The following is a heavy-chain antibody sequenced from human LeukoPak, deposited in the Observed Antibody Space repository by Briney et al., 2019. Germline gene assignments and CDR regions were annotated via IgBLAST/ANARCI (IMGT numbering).Heavy chain of an antibody. CDR3: ARDRNSDTYYYDSSGYSVDY. CDR1: GFTVSSNY. J-gene: IGHJ4*02. CDR2: IYSGGST. V-gene: IGHV3-53*01. D-gene: IGHD3-22*01. Sequence: GGSLRLSCAASGFTVSSNYMSWVRQAPGKGLEWVSVIYSGGSTYYADSVKGRFTISRDNAKNSLYLQMNSLRAEDTAVYYCARDRNSDTYYYDSSGYSVDYWGQGTLVTVSS.